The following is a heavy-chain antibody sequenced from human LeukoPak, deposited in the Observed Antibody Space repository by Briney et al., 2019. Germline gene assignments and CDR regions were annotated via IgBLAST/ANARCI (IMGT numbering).Heavy chain of an antibody. J-gene: IGHJ4*02. CDR2: ISGSGGST. Sequence: GGSLRLSCAASGFTFSSYAMHWVRQAPGKGLEWVSAISGSGGSTYYADSVKGRFTISRDNSKNTLYLQMNSLRAEDTAVYYCAKAKYSSSYKYFDYWGQGTLVTVSS. D-gene: IGHD6-13*01. CDR3: AKAKYSSSYKYFDY. V-gene: IGHV3-23*01. CDR1: GFTFSSYA.